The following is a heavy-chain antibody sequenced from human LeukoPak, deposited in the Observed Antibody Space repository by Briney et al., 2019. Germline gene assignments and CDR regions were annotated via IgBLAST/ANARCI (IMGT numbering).Heavy chain of an antibody. D-gene: IGHD6-19*01. CDR3: ARLIAVAGPGYFDY. CDR2: IYYSGST. Sequence: KPSETLSLTCTVSGGSISSSSYYWGWIRQPPGKGLEWIGSIYYSGSTYYNPSLKSRVTISVDTSKNQFSLKLSSVTAADTAVYYCARLIAVAGPGYFDYWGQGTLVTVSS. J-gene: IGHJ4*02. CDR1: GGSISSSSYY. V-gene: IGHV4-39*07.